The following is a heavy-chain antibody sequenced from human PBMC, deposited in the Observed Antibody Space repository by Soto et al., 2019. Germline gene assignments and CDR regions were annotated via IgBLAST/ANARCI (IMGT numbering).Heavy chain of an antibody. V-gene: IGHV4-31*03. CDR2: IYYSGST. CDR3: ARAPETPPIVRVVVTYFFDS. J-gene: IGHJ4*02. CDR1: GGSISSGGYY. Sequence: SETLSLTCTVSGGSISSGGYYWSWIRQHPGKGLEWIGYIYYSGSTYYNPSLKSRVTISVDTSKNQFSLKLSSVTAADTAVYYCARAPETPPIVRVVVTYFFDSWGQGTLVTVSS. D-gene: IGHD3-16*02.